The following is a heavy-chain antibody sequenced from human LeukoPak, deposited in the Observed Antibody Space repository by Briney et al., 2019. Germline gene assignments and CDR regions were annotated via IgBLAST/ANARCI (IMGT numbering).Heavy chain of an antibody. CDR2: ISYDGSNK. J-gene: IGHJ3*02. Sequence: PGGSLRLSCAASGFTFKTYWMIWVRRTPGKGLEWVAVISYDGSNKYYADSVKGRFTISRDNSKNTLYLQMNSLRAEDTAVYYCASGMTTSDAFDIWGQGTMVTVSS. D-gene: IGHD1-1*01. V-gene: IGHV3-30*03. CDR1: GFTFKTYW. CDR3: ASGMTTSDAFDI.